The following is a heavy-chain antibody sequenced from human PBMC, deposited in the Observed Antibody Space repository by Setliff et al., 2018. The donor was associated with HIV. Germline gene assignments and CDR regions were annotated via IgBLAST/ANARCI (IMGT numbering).Heavy chain of an antibody. J-gene: IGHJ4*02. CDR2: IYPGDSDT. V-gene: IGHV5-51*01. CDR3: ARSGTGYSSSWDVPDFDY. D-gene: IGHD6-13*01. Sequence: GESLKISCKGSGYSFTNYWIGWVRQVPGKGLEWMGIIYPGDSDTRYSPSFHCQVTISADKSISTAYLQWRSLKASDTAMYYCARSGTGYSSSWDVPDFDYWGQGTLVTGS. CDR1: GYSFTNYW.